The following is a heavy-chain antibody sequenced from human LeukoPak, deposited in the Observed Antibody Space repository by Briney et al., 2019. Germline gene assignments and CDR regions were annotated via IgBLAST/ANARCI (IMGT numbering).Heavy chain of an antibody. V-gene: IGHV3-48*04. CDR1: GFTFSSYW. CDR3: ARDGSNYDILTGYYGL. Sequence: GGSLRLSCAASGFTFSSYWMSWVRQAPGKGLEWVSYISSRSSTIYYADSVKGRFTISRDNAKNSLYLQMNSLRAEDTALYYCARDGSNYDILTGYYGLWGQGTLVTVSS. J-gene: IGHJ4*02. D-gene: IGHD3-9*01. CDR2: ISSRSSTI.